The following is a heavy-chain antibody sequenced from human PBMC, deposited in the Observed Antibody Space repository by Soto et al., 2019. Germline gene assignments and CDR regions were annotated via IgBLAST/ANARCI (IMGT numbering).Heavy chain of an antibody. D-gene: IGHD5-18*01. CDR1: GGSFSGYY. Sequence: TSETLSLTCAVYGGSFSGYYWSWIRQPPGKGLEWIGEINHSGSTNYNPSLKSRVTISVDTSKNQFSLKLSSVTAADTAVYYCARARGYSYGYSYWGQGTLVTVSS. V-gene: IGHV4-34*01. J-gene: IGHJ4*02. CDR2: INHSGST. CDR3: ARARGYSYGYSY.